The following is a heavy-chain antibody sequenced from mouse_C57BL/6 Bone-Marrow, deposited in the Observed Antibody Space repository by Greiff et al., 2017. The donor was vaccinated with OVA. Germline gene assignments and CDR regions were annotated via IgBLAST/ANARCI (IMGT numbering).Heavy chain of an antibody. CDR3: ARRVMITTRLYYFDY. CDR1: GYTFTSYG. CDR2: IYPRSGNT. D-gene: IGHD2-4*01. J-gene: IGHJ2*01. V-gene: IGHV1-81*01. Sequence: VHLVESGAELARPGASVKLSCKASGYTFTSYGISWVKQRTGQGLEWIGEIYPRSGNTYYNEKFKGKATLTADKSSSTAYMELRSLTSEDSAVYFCARRVMITTRLYYFDYWGQGTTLTVSS.